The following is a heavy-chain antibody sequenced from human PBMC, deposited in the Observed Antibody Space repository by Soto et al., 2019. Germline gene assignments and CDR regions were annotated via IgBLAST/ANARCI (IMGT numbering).Heavy chain of an antibody. CDR2: INGYNGNT. Sequence: QVQLVQSGAEVKKPGASVKVSCKASGYTFTSYSISSGRQAPGEGLEWLRWINGYNGNTNNAEKLKGRVTMTTDTSTSTAYMEVRSLRADGTAVYYCARMGNHPYYYYGIDVWGQVTTVTVSS. D-gene: IGHD7-27*01. J-gene: IGHJ6*02. CDR3: ARMGNHPYYYYGIDV. CDR1: GYTFTSYS. V-gene: IGHV1-18*01.